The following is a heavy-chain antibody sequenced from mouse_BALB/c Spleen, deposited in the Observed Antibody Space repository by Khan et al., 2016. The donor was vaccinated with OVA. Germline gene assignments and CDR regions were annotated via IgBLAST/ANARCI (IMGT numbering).Heavy chain of an antibody. Sequence: VQLKESGAELVRPGALVKLSCKASGFNIKDYYMHWVKQRPEQGLEWIGWIDPENGNIIYDPKCQGKASITADTSSNTAYLQLSSLTSEDTAVDYCARGGYGNYWCAYWGQGTLVTVSA. J-gene: IGHJ3*01. CDR2: IDPENGNI. CDR1: GFNIKDYY. D-gene: IGHD2-1*01. V-gene: IGHV14-1*02. CDR3: ARGGYGNYWCAY.